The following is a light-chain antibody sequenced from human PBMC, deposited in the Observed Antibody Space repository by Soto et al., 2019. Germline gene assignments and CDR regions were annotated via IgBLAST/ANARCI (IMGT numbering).Light chain of an antibody. V-gene: IGKV3-20*01. CDR2: GAS. J-gene: IGKJ1*01. Sequence: EIVLTQSPVTLSLSPWDRATLYCRASQSVSSSNLAWYQQKRGQSPRLLIYGASSRATGIPDRFSGSGSGPDFTLTISRLEPEDFAVYFCQHYGSSPWTFGQGTKVDIK. CDR3: QHYGSSPWT. CDR1: QSVSSSN.